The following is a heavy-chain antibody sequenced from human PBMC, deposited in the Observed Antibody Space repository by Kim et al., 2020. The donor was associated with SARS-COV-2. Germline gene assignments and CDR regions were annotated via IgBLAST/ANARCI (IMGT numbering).Heavy chain of an antibody. J-gene: IGHJ6*02. V-gene: IGHV4-39*07. D-gene: IGHD6-19*01. CDR3: ARYSSGWYDYYYYGMDV. Sequence: LKSRVTISVDTSKNQFSLKLSSVTAADTAVYYCARYSSGWYDYYYYGMDVWGQGTTVTVSS.